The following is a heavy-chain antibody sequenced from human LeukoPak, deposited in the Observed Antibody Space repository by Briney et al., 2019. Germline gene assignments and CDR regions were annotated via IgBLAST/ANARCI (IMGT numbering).Heavy chain of an antibody. Sequence: ASVKVSCKASGYTFTGYYMHWVRQAPGQGLEWMGWINPNSGGTNYAQKFQGRVTMTRDTSISTAHMELSRLRSDDTAVYYCARGPPTSGSSGYYLYYFDYWGQGTLVTVSS. CDR3: ARGPPTSGSSGYYLYYFDY. D-gene: IGHD3-22*01. CDR2: INPNSGGT. J-gene: IGHJ4*02. V-gene: IGHV1-2*02. CDR1: GYTFTGYY.